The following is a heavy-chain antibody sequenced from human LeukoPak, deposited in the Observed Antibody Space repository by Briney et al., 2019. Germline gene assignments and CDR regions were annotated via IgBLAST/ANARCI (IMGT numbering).Heavy chain of an antibody. J-gene: IGHJ3*02. D-gene: IGHD5-18*01. CDR3: ARGRYSYGTAGI. CDR2: MSPKSANT. Sequence: ASVKVSCKASGYTFTSYDINWVRLASGQGLEWMGWMSPKSANTGYAQKFQGRVTITRDTSISTAYMELSRLRSDDTAVYYCARGRYSYGTAGIWGQGTMVTVSS. V-gene: IGHV1-8*03. CDR1: GYTFTSYD.